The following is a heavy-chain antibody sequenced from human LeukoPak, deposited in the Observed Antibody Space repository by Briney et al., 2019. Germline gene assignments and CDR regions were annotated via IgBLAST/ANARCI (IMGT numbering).Heavy chain of an antibody. Sequence: SVKLSCKASGGTFRSYAISWVRQAPGQGLEWMGGIIPIFGTANYAQKLQGRVTITEDESTSTAYIELSSLRSEDTAVYYCASSVDTAMVTNFYYCGQGDLLSVSS. J-gene: IGHJ4*02. D-gene: IGHD5-18*01. CDR2: IIPIFGTA. V-gene: IGHV1-69*13. CDR3: ASSVDTAMVTNFYY. CDR1: GGTFRSYA.